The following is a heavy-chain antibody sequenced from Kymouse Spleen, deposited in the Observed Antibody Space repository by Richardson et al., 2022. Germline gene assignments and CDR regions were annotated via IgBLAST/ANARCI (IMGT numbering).Heavy chain of an antibody. J-gene: IGHJ4*02. CDR2: IWYDGSNK. Sequence: QVQLVESGGGVVQPGRSLRLSCAASGFTFSSYGMHWVRQAPGKGLEWVAVIWYDGSNKYYADSVKGRFTISRDNSKNTLYLQMNSLRAEDTAVYYCARDGDSSSSGLDYWGQGTLVTVSS. D-gene: IGHD6-6*01. V-gene: IGHV3-33*01. CDR3: ARDGDSSSSGLDY. CDR1: GFTFSSYG.